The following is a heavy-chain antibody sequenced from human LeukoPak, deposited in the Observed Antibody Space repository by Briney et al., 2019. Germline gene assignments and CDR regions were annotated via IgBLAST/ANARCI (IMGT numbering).Heavy chain of an antibody. CDR3: AREPSGDYFDY. CDR1: GFTFSSYW. D-gene: IGHD4-17*01. CDR2: IKQDGSDK. Sequence: GGSLRLSCAASGFTFSSYWMSWVRQAPGKGLEWVANIKQDGSDKYYVDSVKGRFAISRDNAKTLLYLQINSLRAEDTAVYYCAREPSGDYFDYWGQGTLVTVSS. V-gene: IGHV3-7*03. J-gene: IGHJ4*02.